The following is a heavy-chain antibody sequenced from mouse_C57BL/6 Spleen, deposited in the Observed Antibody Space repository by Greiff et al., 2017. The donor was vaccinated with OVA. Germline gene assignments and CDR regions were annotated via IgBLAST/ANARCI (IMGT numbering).Heavy chain of an antibody. D-gene: IGHD2-1*01. CDR1: GFTFSDAW. CDR3: TRLGGNYPYYFDY. J-gene: IGHJ2*01. CDR2: IRNKANNHAT. V-gene: IGHV6-6*01. Sequence: EVKVEESGGGLVQPGGSMKLSCAASGFTFSDAWMDWVRQSPEKGLEWVAEIRNKANNHATYYAESVKGRFTISRDDSKSSVYLQMNSLRAEDTGIYYCTRLGGNYPYYFDYWGQGTTLTVSS.